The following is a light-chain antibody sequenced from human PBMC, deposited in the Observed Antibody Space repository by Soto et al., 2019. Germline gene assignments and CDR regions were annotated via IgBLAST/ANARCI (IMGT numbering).Light chain of an antibody. J-gene: IGLJ1*01. V-gene: IGLV2-14*01. CDR2: EAT. CDR3: NSFTTSSTYV. Sequence: QSALTQPASMSGSPGQSITISCTGTSSDIGRYNFVSWYQHHPGKAPKLIIYEATKRPSGVSYRFSGSKSGNTASLTISGLQAEDEADCYCNSFTTSSTYVFGTGTKVTVL. CDR1: SSDIGRYNF.